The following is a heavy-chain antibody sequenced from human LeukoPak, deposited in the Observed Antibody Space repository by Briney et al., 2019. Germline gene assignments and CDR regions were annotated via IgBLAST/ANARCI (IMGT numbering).Heavy chain of an antibody. V-gene: IGHV3-23*05. CDR2: TIGSGINT. D-gene: IGHD6-19*01. J-gene: IGHJ4*02. CDR1: GFAFNTYA. CDR3: APYSGWSFDS. Sequence: PGGSLRLSCAASGFAFNTYALSWVRQAPGKGLECVAATIGSGINTYYADSVEGRFTISRDNSKNTLYLQMTSLRAEDTAVYYCAPYSGWSFDSWGQGTLVTASS.